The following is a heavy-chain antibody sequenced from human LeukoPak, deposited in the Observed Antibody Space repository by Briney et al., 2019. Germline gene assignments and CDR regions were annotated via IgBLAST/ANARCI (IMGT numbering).Heavy chain of an antibody. CDR2: ISYDGSNK. CDR1: GFTFSSYA. D-gene: IGHD2-2*01. J-gene: IGHJ6*03. Sequence: GGSLRLSCAASGFTFSSYAMHWVRQAPGKGLEWVAVISYDGSNKYYADSVKGRFTISRDNSKNTLYLQMNSLRAEDTAVYYCARDHVVVVLAAHPTSGYYYNHYMDVWGKGTTVNVSS. CDR3: ARDHVVVVLAAHPTSGYYYNHYMDV. V-gene: IGHV3-30*01.